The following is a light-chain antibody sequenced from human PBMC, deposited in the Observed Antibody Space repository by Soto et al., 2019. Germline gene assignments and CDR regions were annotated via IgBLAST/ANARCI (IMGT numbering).Light chain of an antibody. CDR2: GAS. CDR3: QHYDSSPT. CDR1: QIFPSSY. Sequence: EIVLTQSPGTLSLSPGERATLSCRASQIFPSSYLAWYQQTPGQAPRLLIYGASSRATGIPDRFSGSGSGTDFILNISRLEPEDFAVYYCQHYDSSPTFGGGTKVEIK. V-gene: IGKV3-20*01. J-gene: IGKJ4*01.